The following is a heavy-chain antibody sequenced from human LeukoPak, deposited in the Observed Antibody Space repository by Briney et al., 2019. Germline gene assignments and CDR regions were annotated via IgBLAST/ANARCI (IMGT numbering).Heavy chain of an antibody. V-gene: IGHV3-7*05. J-gene: IGHJ4*02. Sequence: GRSLRLSCAASGFTFSNYWMSWVRQAPGKGLEWVANMDQEGSEKYYVDSVKGRFTISRDNAKNSLYLQMNSLRAEDTAMYYCARAGYSSGWFAYYWGQGTLVAVSS. D-gene: IGHD6-19*01. CDR3: ARAGYSSGWFAYY. CDR1: GFTFSNYW. CDR2: MDQEGSEK.